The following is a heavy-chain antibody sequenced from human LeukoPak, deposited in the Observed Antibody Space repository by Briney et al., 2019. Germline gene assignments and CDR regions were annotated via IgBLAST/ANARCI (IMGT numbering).Heavy chain of an antibody. CDR1: GGSFSGYY. Sequence: SETLSLTCAVYGGSFSGYYWSWIRQPPGKGLEWIGEINHSGSTNYNPSLKSRVTISVDTSKNQFSLKLSSVTAADTAVYYCAREGVAGTGWFDPWDQGTLVTVSS. V-gene: IGHV4-34*01. CDR3: AREGVAGTGWFDP. CDR2: INHSGST. J-gene: IGHJ5*02. D-gene: IGHD6-19*01.